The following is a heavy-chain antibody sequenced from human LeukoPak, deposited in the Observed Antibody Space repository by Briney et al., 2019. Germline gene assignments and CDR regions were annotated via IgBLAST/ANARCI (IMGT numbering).Heavy chain of an antibody. CDR1: EFTFSSCA. D-gene: IGHD2-15*01. J-gene: IGHJ4*02. Sequence: PGGSLRLSCAASEFTFSSCAMNWVRQAPGKGLECVSVICGDDGSTYYADSVKGRFTISRDNSKNTLYLQMNSLRAEDTALYYCAKGSGGSCYAPADYWGQGTLVTVSS. V-gene: IGHV3-23*01. CDR2: ICGDDGST. CDR3: AKGSGGSCYAPADY.